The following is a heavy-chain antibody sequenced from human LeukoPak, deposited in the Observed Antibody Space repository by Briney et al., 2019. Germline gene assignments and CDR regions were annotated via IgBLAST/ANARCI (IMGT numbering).Heavy chain of an antibody. CDR2: IIPIFGTA. V-gene: IGHV1-69*13. Sequence: GASVKVSCKASGGTLSSHAISWVRQAPGQGLEWMGGIIPIFGTANYAQKFQGRVTITADEFTSTAYMELSSLRSEDTAVYYCAREERITMVRGIPNWFDPWGQGTLVTVSS. J-gene: IGHJ5*02. CDR1: GGTLSSHA. CDR3: AREERITMVRGIPNWFDP. D-gene: IGHD3-10*01.